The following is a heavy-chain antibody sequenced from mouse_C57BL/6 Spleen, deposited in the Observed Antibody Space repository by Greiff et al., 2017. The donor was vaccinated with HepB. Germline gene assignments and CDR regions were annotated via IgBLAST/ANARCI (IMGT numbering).Heavy chain of an antibody. CDR3: ARDGYYYGSREDWYFDV. CDR1: GFTFSDYY. V-gene: IGHV5-16*01. D-gene: IGHD1-1*01. Sequence: EVKLVESAGGLVQPGSSMKLSCTASGFTFSDYYMAWVRQVPEKGLEWVANINYDGSSTYYLDSLKSRFIISRDNAKNILYLQMSSLKSEDTATYYCARDGYYYGSREDWYFDVWGTGTTVTVSS. J-gene: IGHJ1*03. CDR2: INYDGSST.